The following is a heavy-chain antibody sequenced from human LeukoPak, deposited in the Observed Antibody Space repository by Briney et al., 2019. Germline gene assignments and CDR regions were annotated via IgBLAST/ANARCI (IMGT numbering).Heavy chain of an antibody. CDR2: INHSGST. CDR3: ARDRITMIVVVPWAFDI. D-gene: IGHD3-22*01. CDR1: GGSFRGYY. V-gene: IGHV4-34*01. Sequence: PSETLSLTCAVYGGSFRGYYWSWIRQPPGKGLEWIGEINHSGSTNYNPSLKSRVTISVDTSKNQFSLKLSSVTAADTAVYYCARDRITMIVVVPWAFDIWGQGTMVTVSS. J-gene: IGHJ3*02.